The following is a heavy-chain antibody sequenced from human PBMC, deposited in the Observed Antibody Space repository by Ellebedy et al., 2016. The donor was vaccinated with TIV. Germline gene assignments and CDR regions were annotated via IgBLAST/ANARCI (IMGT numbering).Heavy chain of an antibody. D-gene: IGHD1-26*01. Sequence: ASVKVSCKASGYTFTSYYIRWLRQAPGQGLVCMGIINPTGGGTNYAQKFQVRVTMTGDTSTSTVYMELSSLRSEDTAVYYCAREYSGSPHFDYWGQGTLVTVSS. CDR1: GYTFTSYY. V-gene: IGHV1-46*01. J-gene: IGHJ4*02. CDR2: INPTGGGT. CDR3: AREYSGSPHFDY.